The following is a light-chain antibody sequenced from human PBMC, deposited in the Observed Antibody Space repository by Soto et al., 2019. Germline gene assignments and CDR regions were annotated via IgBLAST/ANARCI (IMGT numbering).Light chain of an antibody. CDR3: QQYGGSPST. CDR1: QSVSTGY. V-gene: IGKV3-20*01. Sequence: EIVLTQSPGTLSLSPGERATLSCRASQSVSTGYLAWYQQKPGQAPSLLIYAASSRATGVPDRFSGGGSGTDFTLTISRLEPEDFAVYYCQQYGGSPSTFGQGTKLEI. J-gene: IGKJ2*01. CDR2: AAS.